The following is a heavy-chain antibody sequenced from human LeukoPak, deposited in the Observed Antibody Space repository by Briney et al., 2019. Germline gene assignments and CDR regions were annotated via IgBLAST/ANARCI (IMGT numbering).Heavy chain of an antibody. CDR2: ISISSNYI. Sequence: PGGSLRLSCAASGFTFSRYSMNWVRQAPGKGLEWVSSISISSNYIYYADSVKGRFTISRDNAKNSLYLQMNSLRAEDTAVYYCARNLVRGVFDYWGQGTLVTVSS. CDR1: GFTFSRYS. V-gene: IGHV3-21*01. J-gene: IGHJ4*02. D-gene: IGHD3-10*01. CDR3: ARNLVRGVFDY.